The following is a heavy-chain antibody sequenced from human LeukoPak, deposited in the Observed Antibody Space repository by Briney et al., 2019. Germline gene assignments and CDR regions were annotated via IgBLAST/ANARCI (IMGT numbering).Heavy chain of an antibody. V-gene: IGHV3-7*01. CDR1: GFTFSSYE. CDR3: AREWIQLWPSDY. Sequence: GGSLRLSCAASGFTFSSYEMNWVRQAPGKGLEWVANIKEDVSEKHYVDSVTGRFTISRDNAKNSLYLQMNSLRAEDTGVYYCAREWIQLWPSDYWGQGTLVTVSS. D-gene: IGHD5-18*01. J-gene: IGHJ4*02. CDR2: IKEDVSEK.